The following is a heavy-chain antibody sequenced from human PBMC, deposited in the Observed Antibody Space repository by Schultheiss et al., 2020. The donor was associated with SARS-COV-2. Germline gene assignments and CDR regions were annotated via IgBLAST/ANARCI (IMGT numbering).Heavy chain of an antibody. D-gene: IGHD5-18*01. Sequence: SETLSLTCTVSGGSISSSSYYWGWIRQPPGKGLEWIGSIYYSGSTNYNPSLKSRVTMSVDTSKNQFSLQLNSVTPEDTAVYYCARVGGYSYGSVWWFDPWGQGTLVTVSS. CDR1: GGSISSSSYY. J-gene: IGHJ5*02. CDR3: ARVGGYSYGSVWWFDP. CDR2: IYYSGST. V-gene: IGHV4-39*07.